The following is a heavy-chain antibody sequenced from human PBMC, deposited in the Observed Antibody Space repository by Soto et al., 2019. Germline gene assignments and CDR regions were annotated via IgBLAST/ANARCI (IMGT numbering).Heavy chain of an antibody. CDR2: INPNSGDT. Sequence: ASVKVSCKASGYSFNAYYMEWVRQAPGQGLEWMGWINPNSGDTNYAQKLQGRVTMTTDTSTSTAYMELRSLRSDEKAVYYCARDRSALKTYNWNYVYYYYGMDVWGQGNTVTVYS. CDR3: ARDRSALKTYNWNYVYYYYGMDV. V-gene: IGHV1-2*02. CDR1: GYSFNAYY. D-gene: IGHD1-7*01. J-gene: IGHJ6*02.